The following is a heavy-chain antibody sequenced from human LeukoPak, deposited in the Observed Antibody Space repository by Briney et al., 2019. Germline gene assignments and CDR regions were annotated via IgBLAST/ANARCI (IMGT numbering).Heavy chain of an antibody. J-gene: IGHJ4*02. CDR1: GFTFSSYA. CDR3: ARWHQLALDY. D-gene: IGHD6-13*01. CDR2: ISYDGSNK. V-gene: IGHV3-30*04. Sequence: GRSLRLSCAASGFTFSSYAMHWVRQAPGKGLEWVAVISYDGSNKYYADSVKGRFIISRDNAKNSLYLQMYSLRAEDTAVYYCARWHQLALDYWGQGTLVTVSS.